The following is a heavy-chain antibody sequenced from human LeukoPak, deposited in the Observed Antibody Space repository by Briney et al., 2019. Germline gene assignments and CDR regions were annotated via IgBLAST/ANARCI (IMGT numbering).Heavy chain of an antibody. V-gene: IGHV3-30-3*01. D-gene: IGHD2-15*01. CDR2: ISYDGSNK. J-gene: IGHJ4*02. Sequence: PGGSLRLSCAASGFTFSSYAMHWVRQAPGKGLEWVAVISYDGSNKYYADSVKGRFTISRDNSKNTLYLQMNSLRAEDTAVYYCARDPALIGYCSGGSCFKIFDYWGQGTLVTVSS. CDR1: GFTFSSYA. CDR3: ARDPALIGYCSGGSCFKIFDY.